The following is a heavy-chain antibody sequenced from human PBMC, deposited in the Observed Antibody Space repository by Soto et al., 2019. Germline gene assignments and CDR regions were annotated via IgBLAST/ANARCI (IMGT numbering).Heavy chain of an antibody. CDR1: GFSFSNYG. J-gene: IGHJ3*01. D-gene: IGHD3-22*01. CDR3: VKAQERSAQYFAVVITAFDF. Sequence: QVHLVESGGGVVQPGRSLRLSCEGSGFSFSNYGIHSVRQAPGKGLEWVAVISHDGNSHHLADSVRGRFTISRDNSKNTVFLHMTSLRREDSAVYHCVKAQERSAQYFAVVITAFDFWGQGTMVTVSS. V-gene: IGHV3-30*18. CDR2: ISHDGNSH.